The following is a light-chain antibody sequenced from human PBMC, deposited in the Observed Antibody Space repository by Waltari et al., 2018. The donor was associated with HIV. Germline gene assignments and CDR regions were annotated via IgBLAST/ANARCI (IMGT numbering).Light chain of an antibody. J-gene: IGLJ3*02. CDR2: EDN. CDR3: QSYDSDSLV. CDR1: SGSVAANF. V-gene: IGLV6-57*01. Sequence: NFMLTQPHSVSASPGETVTISCTHSSGSVAANFVQWFQQRPGSSPTTVIYEDNERPSGVHDRFSGSIDSSSSSASFTAFLTISGLKTEDEAVYYCQSYDSDSLVFGGGTRLTVL.